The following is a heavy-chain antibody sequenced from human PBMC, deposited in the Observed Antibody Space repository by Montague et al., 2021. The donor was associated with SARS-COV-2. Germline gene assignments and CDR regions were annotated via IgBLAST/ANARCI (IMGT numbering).Heavy chain of an antibody. J-gene: IGHJ3*02. CDR1: GFTFSNFS. V-gene: IGHV3-21*01. CDR2: ITSSEDYT. CDR3: ARERGRTDAFDI. Sequence: SLRLSCAASGFTFSNFSIHWVRQAPGKGLEWVSFITSSEDYTWHADSLKGRFTGSRDNAKNSLYLQMSSLRAEDTAVYYCARERGRTDAFDIWGQGTAVTVSS.